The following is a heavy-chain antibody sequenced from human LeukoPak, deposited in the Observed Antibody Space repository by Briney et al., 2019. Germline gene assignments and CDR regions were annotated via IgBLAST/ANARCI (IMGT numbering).Heavy chain of an antibody. Sequence: GGSLRLSCAASGFTVSDNYLSWVRQAPGKGLQWVSFINSGGYISYADSAKGRFTISRDNSKNTLYLQLNNLRADDTAVYYCARRPVNAYSFDSWGEGTLVTASS. J-gene: IGHJ4*02. CDR3: ARRPVNAYSFDS. CDR2: INSGGYI. D-gene: IGHD3-16*01. CDR1: GFTVSDNY. V-gene: IGHV3-53*01.